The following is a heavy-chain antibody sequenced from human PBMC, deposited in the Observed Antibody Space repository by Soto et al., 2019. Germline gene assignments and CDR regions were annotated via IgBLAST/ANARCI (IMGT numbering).Heavy chain of an antibody. D-gene: IGHD4-17*01. J-gene: IGHJ4*02. CDR2: IYYSGST. CDR1: GGSISSYY. Sequence: QVQLQESGPGLVKPSETLSLTCTVSGGSISSYYWSWIRQPPGKGLEWIGYIYYSGSTNYNPSLKSRVTISVDTSNNQFSLTLSSVTAADTAVYYCARHTTVSYYFDYWGQGTLVTVSS. V-gene: IGHV4-59*08. CDR3: ARHTTVSYYFDY.